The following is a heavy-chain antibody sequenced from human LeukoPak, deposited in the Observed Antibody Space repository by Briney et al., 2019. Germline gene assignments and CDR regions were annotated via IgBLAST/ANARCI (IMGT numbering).Heavy chain of an antibody. J-gene: IGHJ6*02. D-gene: IGHD2-15*01. V-gene: IGHV3-53*01. CDR1: GFTFSSNY. CDR2: IYSGGST. Sequence: PGGSLRLSCAASGFTFSSNYMTWVRQAPGKGLEWVSVIYSGGSTYYADSVKGRFTISRDNSKNTLYLQMNSLRAEDTAVYYCARDCSGGICYSGRYYYYGLDVWGQGTTVTVSS. CDR3: ARDCSGGICYSGRYYYYGLDV.